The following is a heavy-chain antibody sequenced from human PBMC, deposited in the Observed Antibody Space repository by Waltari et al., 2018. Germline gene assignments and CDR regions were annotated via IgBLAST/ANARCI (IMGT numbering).Heavy chain of an antibody. J-gene: IGHJ5*02. Sequence: EVQLVESGGGLIQPGGSLRLSCAASGFTVSGNYMSWVRQAPGKGLEWVSVIYSGGEKYYADAVKGRFTISRDSSKNTLYLQMNSLRAEDTAVYYCARDGRYCTNGVCIGWFDPWGQGTQVTVSS. V-gene: IGHV3-53*01. CDR3: ARDGRYCTNGVCIGWFDP. CDR1: GFTVSGNY. D-gene: IGHD2-8*01. CDR2: IYSGGEK.